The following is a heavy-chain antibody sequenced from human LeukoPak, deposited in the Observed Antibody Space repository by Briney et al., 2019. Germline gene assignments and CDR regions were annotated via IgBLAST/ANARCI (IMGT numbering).Heavy chain of an antibody. D-gene: IGHD2-2*01. Sequence: GGSLRLSCAASGFTFSSYSMNWVRQAPGKGLEWVSSISSSSSYIYYADSVRGRSTISRDNAKNSLYLQMNSLRAEDTAVYYCARGVVPTPYYFDYWGQGTLVTVSS. CDR1: GFTFSSYS. CDR3: ARGVVPTPYYFDY. J-gene: IGHJ4*02. CDR2: ISSSSSYI. V-gene: IGHV3-21*01.